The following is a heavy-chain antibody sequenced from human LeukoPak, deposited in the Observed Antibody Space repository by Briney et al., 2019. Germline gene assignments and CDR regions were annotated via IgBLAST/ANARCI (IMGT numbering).Heavy chain of an antibody. CDR2: ISSSSSYI. CDR1: GFTFSSYS. J-gene: IGHJ4*02. Sequence: GGSLRLSCAASGFTFSSYSMNWVRQAPGKGLEWVSSISSSSSYIYYGDSVKGRFTISRDNAKNSVYLQMNSLRAEDTAVYYCVRVSSWYNIGDYWGQGALVTVSS. D-gene: IGHD6-13*01. V-gene: IGHV3-21*04. CDR3: VRVSSWYNIGDY.